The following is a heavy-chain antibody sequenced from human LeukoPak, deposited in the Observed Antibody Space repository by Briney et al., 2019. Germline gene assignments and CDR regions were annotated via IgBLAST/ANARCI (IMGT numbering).Heavy chain of an antibody. CDR1: GFTFEDYA. Sequence: GGSLRLSCAAAGFTFEDYAMHWVRQAPGKGLEWVSGISWDSGTIGYADSVKGRFTISRDNAKNSLYLQMNGLRAEDTALYYCAKGSAGDFDYWGQGTLVTVSS. CDR3: AKGSAGDFDY. J-gene: IGHJ4*02. CDR2: ISWDSGTI. D-gene: IGHD6-13*01. V-gene: IGHV3-9*01.